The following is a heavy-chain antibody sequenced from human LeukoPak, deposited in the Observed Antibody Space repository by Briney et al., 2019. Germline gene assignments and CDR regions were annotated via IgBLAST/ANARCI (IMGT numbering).Heavy chain of an antibody. D-gene: IGHD2-2*01. V-gene: IGHV1-69*05. Sequence: SVKVSCKASGGTFSSYAISWVRQAPGQGLEWMGGIIPIFGTANYAQKFQGRVTITTDESTSTAYMELSSLRSEDTAVYYCARCPYCSSTSCLYYYYMDVWGKGTTVTVSS. CDR1: GGTFSSYA. J-gene: IGHJ6*03. CDR2: IIPIFGTA. CDR3: ARCPYCSSTSCLYYYYMDV.